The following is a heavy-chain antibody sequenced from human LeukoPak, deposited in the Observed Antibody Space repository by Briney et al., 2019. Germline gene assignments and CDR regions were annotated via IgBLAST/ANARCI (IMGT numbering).Heavy chain of an antibody. D-gene: IGHD3-10*01. V-gene: IGHV4-34*01. CDR1: GGSFSGYY. CDR3: ARARGSGSWSLYGMDV. CDR2: INHSGST. Sequence: SGTLSLTCAVYGGSFSGYYWSWIRQPPGKGLEWIGEINHSGSTNYSPSLKSRVTISVDTSKNQFSLKLSSVTAADTAVYYCARARGSGSWSLYGMDVWGQGTTVTVSS. J-gene: IGHJ6*02.